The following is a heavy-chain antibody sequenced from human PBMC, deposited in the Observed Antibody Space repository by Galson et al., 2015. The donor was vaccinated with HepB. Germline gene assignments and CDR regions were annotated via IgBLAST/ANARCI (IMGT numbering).Heavy chain of an antibody. J-gene: IGHJ5*02. V-gene: IGHV3-30-3*01. CDR1: GFTLTNFA. CDR3: ARDALPSYVWSGYSPNNWFDP. Sequence: SLRLSCAASGFTLTNFAMHWVRQAPGKGLEWVAIISYDGNNKNYADSVKGRFTISRDISKNTLYLQMNSLRAEDTAVYYCARDALPSYVWSGYSPNNWFDPWGQGTLVTVSS. CDR2: ISYDGNNK. D-gene: IGHD3-3*01.